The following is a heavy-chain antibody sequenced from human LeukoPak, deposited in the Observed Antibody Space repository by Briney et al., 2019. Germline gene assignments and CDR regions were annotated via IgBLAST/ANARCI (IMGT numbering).Heavy chain of an antibody. CDR3: ARAGLAGDSSGYYIIDY. Sequence: SETLSLTCTVSGGSLSSYYWSWIRPPAGKGLEWIGRIYTSGSNNYNPSLKSRVTMSVDTSKNQFSLKLSSVTAADTAVYYCARAGLAGDSSGYYIIDYWGQGTLVTVSS. J-gene: IGHJ4*02. CDR1: GGSLSSYY. D-gene: IGHD3-22*01. CDR2: IYTSGSN. V-gene: IGHV4-4*07.